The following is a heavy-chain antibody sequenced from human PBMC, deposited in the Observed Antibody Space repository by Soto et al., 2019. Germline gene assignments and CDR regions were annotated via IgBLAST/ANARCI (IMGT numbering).Heavy chain of an antibody. Sequence: GGSLRLSCAASGFTFGSYAMSWVRQAPGKGLEWVSAISGSGGSTYYADSVKGRFTISRDNSKNTLYLQMNSLRAEDTAVYYCARDNSGRDVLAYWAQGSLVPVSS. V-gene: IGHV3-23*01. CDR3: ARDNSGRDVLAY. CDR2: ISGSGGST. CDR1: GFTFGSYA. J-gene: IGHJ4*02. D-gene: IGHD1-26*01.